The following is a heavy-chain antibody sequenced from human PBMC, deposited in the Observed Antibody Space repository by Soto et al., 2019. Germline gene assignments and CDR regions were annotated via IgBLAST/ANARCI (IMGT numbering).Heavy chain of an antibody. D-gene: IGHD2-21*01. CDR2: IYYSGST. CDR1: GGSISSYY. CDR3: ARRAVVAVTGSLDNWLDP. V-gene: IGHV4-59*01. J-gene: IGHJ5*02. Sequence: SETLSLTCTVSGGSISSYYLSWIRPPPGKGLEWIGYIYYSGSTNYNPSLKSRVTISVDTSRNQFSLKVNSVTAADTAMYYCARRAVVAVTGSLDNWLDPWGQGILVTVSS.